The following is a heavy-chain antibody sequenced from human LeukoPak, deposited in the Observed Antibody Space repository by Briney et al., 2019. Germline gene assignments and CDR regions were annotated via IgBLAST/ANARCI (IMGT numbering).Heavy chain of an antibody. J-gene: IGHJ4*02. CDR3: ARDRDSYYYDSSGKFDY. D-gene: IGHD3-22*01. CDR1: GGTFSSYT. Sequence: SVKVSCKASGGTFSSYTISWVRQAPGQGLEWMGRIIPILGIANYAQKFQGRVTITADKSTSTAYMELSSLRSEDTAVYYCARDRDSYYYDSSGKFDYWGQGTLVTVSS. V-gene: IGHV1-69*04. CDR2: IIPILGIA.